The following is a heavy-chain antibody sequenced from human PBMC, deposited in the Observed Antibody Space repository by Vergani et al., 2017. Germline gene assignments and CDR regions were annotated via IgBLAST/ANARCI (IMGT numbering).Heavy chain of an antibody. Sequence: QVQLQESGPGLVKPSETLSLTCAVSGNSISSGYYWGWIRQPPGKGLEWIGSIYHSGSTDYNPSLKSRVTILVDTSKNQFSLTLSSVTAADTAVYYCARQQGGYGAAFDIWGQGTMVAVSS. D-gene: IGHD4-17*01. CDR3: ARQQGGYGAAFDI. CDR2: IYHSGST. V-gene: IGHV4-38-2*01. CDR1: GNSISSGYY. J-gene: IGHJ3*02.